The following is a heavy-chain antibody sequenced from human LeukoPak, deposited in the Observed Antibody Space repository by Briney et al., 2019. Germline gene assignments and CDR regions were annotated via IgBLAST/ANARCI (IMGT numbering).Heavy chain of an antibody. CDR2: IYYSGST. D-gene: IGHD3-22*01. J-gene: IGHJ3*02. V-gene: IGHV4-39*07. CDR1: GGSISSSSYY. CDR3: ARDSITMIVADAFDI. Sequence: SETLSLTCTVSGGSISSSSYYWGWIRQPPGKGLEWIGSIYYSGSTYYNPSLKSRVTISVDTSKNQFSLRLSSVTAADTAVYYCARDSITMIVADAFDIWGQGTMVTVSS.